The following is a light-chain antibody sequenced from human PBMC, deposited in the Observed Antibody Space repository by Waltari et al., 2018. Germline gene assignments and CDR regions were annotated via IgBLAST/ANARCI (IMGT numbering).Light chain of an antibody. CDR1: QSVSSSY. CDR2: GAS. J-gene: IGKJ4*01. CDR3: QQYGSSTGLT. V-gene: IGKV3-20*01. Sequence: EIVLTQSPVTLSLSPGERATLSCRASQSVSSSYLAWYQQKPGQAPRHLIYGASSRATGIPDRFSGSGSGTDFTLTISRLEPEDFAMFYCQQYGSSTGLTFGGGTKVEIK.